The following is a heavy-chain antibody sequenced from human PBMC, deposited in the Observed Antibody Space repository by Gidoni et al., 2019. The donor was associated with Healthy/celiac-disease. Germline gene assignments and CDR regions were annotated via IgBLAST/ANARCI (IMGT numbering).Heavy chain of an antibody. J-gene: IGHJ4*02. CDR1: GFTFSSYA. CDR3: AGSFQFVSRGSSYHHYNSAPTGY. D-gene: IGHD2-15*01. CDR2: ISYDGSKK. Sequence: QVQLVESGGGVVQPGRSLRLSCAASGFTFSSYAMHWVRQAPGKGLEWVAVISYDGSKKYYADAVKGRFTISRDNSKNTLYLQMNSLRAEDTAVYYCAGSFQFVSRGSSYHHYNSAPTGYWGQGTLVTVSS. V-gene: IGHV3-30-3*01.